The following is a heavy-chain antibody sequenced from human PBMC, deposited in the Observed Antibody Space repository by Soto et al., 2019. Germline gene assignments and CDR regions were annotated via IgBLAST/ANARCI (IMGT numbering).Heavy chain of an antibody. Sequence: PGGSLRLSCVAAGFTFGSYAMIWVRQVPGKGLEWVSISSPSGAGTHYADSVKGRFTISRDNFKNTVFLQMNSLRAEDTAEYFCAKLHYYDSTGYYRHLDYWGQGTLVTVSS. V-gene: IGHV3-23*01. CDR3: AKLHYYDSTGYYRHLDY. CDR1: GFTFGSYA. CDR2: SSPSGAGT. J-gene: IGHJ4*02. D-gene: IGHD3-22*01.